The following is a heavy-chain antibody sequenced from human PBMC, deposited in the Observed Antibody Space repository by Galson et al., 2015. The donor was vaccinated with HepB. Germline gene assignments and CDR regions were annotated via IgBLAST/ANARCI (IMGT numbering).Heavy chain of an antibody. V-gene: IGHV4-39*01. CDR1: GGSISITSYY. D-gene: IGHD3-3*01. CDR3: ARHRGYCDFWSGWYHYLDY. J-gene: IGHJ4*02. CDR2: IYYSWST. Sequence: SETLSLTCTVSGGSISITSYYWGWLRQPPGKGLEWIGRIYYSWSTYYNPSLKSRVTISVDTSKNQFSLKMSSVTAADKAVYYYARHRGYCDFWSGWYHYLDYWGQGTMVTVSS.